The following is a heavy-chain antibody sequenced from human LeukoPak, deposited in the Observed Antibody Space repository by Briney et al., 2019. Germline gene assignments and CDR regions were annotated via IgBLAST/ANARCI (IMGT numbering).Heavy chain of an antibody. CDR2: IKSKTDGGTT. V-gene: IGHV3-15*01. J-gene: IGHJ4*02. D-gene: IGHD6-13*01. Sequence: GGSLRLSCAASGFTLSNAWMSWVSQAPGKGLEWVGRIKSKTDGGTTDYAAPVKGRFTISRDDSKNTLYLQMNSLKTEDTAVYYCTTDPDPIAAAANYFDYWGQGTLVTVSS. CDR3: TTDPDPIAAAANYFDY. CDR1: GFTLSNAW.